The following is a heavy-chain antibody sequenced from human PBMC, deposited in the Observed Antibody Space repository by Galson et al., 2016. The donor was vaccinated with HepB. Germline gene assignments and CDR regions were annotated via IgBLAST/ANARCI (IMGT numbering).Heavy chain of an antibody. Sequence: SLRLSCAASGFTFSNYSVNWVRQAPGKGLEWVSSISSSSYIYYADSVKGRFTISSDNANNSLYLQMNSLRAEDTAVYYCARDGPNWGRDLDYWGQGTQVTVSA. D-gene: IGHD7-27*01. CDR3: ARDGPNWGRDLDY. J-gene: IGHJ4*02. CDR1: GFTFSNYS. V-gene: IGHV3-21*06. CDR2: ISSSSYI.